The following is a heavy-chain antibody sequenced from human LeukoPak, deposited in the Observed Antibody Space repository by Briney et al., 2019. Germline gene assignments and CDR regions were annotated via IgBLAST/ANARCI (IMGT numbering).Heavy chain of an antibody. Sequence: GGSLRLSCAASGFTFSNFAMTWVRQAPGKGLEWVSGVSGSGDTTYYADSVRGRFTISRENSKNILYLQMNSLRAEDTALYFCAKLAVYDILTGYYKNWFDPWGQGTLVSVSS. V-gene: IGHV3-23*01. CDR3: AKLAVYDILTGYYKNWFDP. CDR1: GFTFSNFA. J-gene: IGHJ5*02. D-gene: IGHD3-9*01. CDR2: VSGSGDTT.